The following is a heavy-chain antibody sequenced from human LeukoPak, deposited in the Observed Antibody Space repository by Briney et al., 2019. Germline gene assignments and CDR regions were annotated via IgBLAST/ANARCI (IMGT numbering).Heavy chain of an antibody. D-gene: IGHD6-25*01. CDR1: GYTLTELS. CDR2: FDPEDGET. CDR3: AKPKPGYSSDEGFDY. Sequence: GASVKVSCKVSGYTLTELSMHWVRQAPGKGLEWMGGFDPEDGETVYAQKFQGRVTMTEDTSTDTAYMELSSLRSEDTAVYYCAKPKPGYSSDEGFDYWGQGTLVTVSS. J-gene: IGHJ4*02. V-gene: IGHV1-24*01.